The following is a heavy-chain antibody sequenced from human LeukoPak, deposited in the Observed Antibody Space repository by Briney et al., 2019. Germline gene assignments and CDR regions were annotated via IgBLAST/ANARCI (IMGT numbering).Heavy chain of an antibody. V-gene: IGHV3-30*04. J-gene: IGHJ3*02. Sequence: GGSLRLSCAASGFTFSSYAMHWVRQAPGKGLEWVAVISYDGSNKYYADSVKGRFTISRDNSKNTLYLQMNSLRSDDTAVYYCARDLVPLYTILTGYYANDAFDIWGQGTMVTVSS. D-gene: IGHD3-9*01. CDR2: ISYDGSNK. CDR1: GFTFSSYA. CDR3: ARDLVPLYTILTGYYANDAFDI.